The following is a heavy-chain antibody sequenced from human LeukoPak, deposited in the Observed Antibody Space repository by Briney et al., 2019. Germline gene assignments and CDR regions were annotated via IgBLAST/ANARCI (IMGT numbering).Heavy chain of an antibody. J-gene: IGHJ4*02. D-gene: IGHD6-19*01. V-gene: IGHV4-38-2*01. CDR3: ASDSSGWYLRGPFDY. Sequence: PSETLSLTCAVSGYSISSGYYWGWIRQPPGKGLEWVGSIYHSGSTYYNPSLKSRVTIPVDTSKNQFSLKLSSVTAADTAVYYCASDSSGWYLRGPFDYWGQGTLVTVSS. CDR1: GYSISSGYY. CDR2: IYHSGST.